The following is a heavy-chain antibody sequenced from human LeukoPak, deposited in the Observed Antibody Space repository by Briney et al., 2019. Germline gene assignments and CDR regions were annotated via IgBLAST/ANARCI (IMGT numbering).Heavy chain of an antibody. Sequence: GGSLRLSCAASGFTFSRYPMSWVRQAPGKGLEWVSAISGSGGDTYYADSVKGRFTISRDNSKNTLYLQMNSLRAEDTALYYCATSSGWYPKYFDYWGQGTLVTVSS. CDR1: GFTFSRYP. D-gene: IGHD6-19*01. V-gene: IGHV3-23*01. J-gene: IGHJ4*02. CDR3: ATSSGWYPKYFDY. CDR2: ISGSGGDT.